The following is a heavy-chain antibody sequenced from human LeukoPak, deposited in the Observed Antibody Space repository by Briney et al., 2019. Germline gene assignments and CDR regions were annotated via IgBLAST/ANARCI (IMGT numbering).Heavy chain of an antibody. V-gene: IGHV3-21*01. CDR1: GFTFSTYR. D-gene: IGHD7-27*01. CDR3: ARGTGKTKAFDI. J-gene: IGHJ3*02. CDR2: ISSSSSYI. Sequence: GGSLRLSWAASGFTFSTYRINWVRQAPGKGLEWVSSISSSSSYIYYADSMKGRVTISRDNAKNSVYLQVKSLRAEDTAVYYCARGTGKTKAFDIWGQGTMVTVSS.